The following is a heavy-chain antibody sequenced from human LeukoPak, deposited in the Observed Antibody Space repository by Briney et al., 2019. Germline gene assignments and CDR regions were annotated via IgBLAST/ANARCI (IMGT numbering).Heavy chain of an antibody. Sequence: SVKVSCKASGGTFSSYAISWVRQAPGQGLEWTGRIIPILGIANYAQKFQGRVTITADKSTSTAYMELSSLRSEDTAVYYCARARGSGYSPNHFDYWGQGTLVTVSS. V-gene: IGHV1-69*04. CDR2: IIPILGIA. CDR3: ARARGSGYSPNHFDY. J-gene: IGHJ4*02. CDR1: GGTFSSYA. D-gene: IGHD3-22*01.